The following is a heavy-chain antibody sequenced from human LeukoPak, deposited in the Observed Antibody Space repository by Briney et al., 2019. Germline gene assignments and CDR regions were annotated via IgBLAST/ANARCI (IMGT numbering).Heavy chain of an antibody. Sequence: PGGSLRLSCAASGFTFSNYNMNWVRQAPGKGLEWISSINSGSNYIQYADSVKGRFTISRDNAKNSLYLQMNSLRVEDTAVYYCARGSSWGGYNWFDPWGQGTLVTVSS. D-gene: IGHD6-13*01. J-gene: IGHJ5*02. CDR1: GFTFSNYN. V-gene: IGHV3-21*01. CDR3: ARGSSWGGYNWFDP. CDR2: INSGSNYI.